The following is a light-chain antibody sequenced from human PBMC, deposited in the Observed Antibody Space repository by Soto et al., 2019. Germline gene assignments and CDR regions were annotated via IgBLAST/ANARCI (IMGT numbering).Light chain of an antibody. Sequence: EIVLTQSPGTLSLSPGERATLSCRASQSVSNYLAWYQQKPGQSPMLLIYGASSRATGIPDRFSGSGSGTDFTLTISRLEPEDFAVYYWQQYDTSPVTFGQGTRLEIK. CDR1: QSVSNY. CDR3: QQYDTSPVT. V-gene: IGKV3-20*01. J-gene: IGKJ5*01. CDR2: GAS.